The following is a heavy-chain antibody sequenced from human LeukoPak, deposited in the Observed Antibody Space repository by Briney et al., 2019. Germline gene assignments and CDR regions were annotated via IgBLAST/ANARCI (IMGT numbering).Heavy chain of an antibody. D-gene: IGHD3-3*01. Sequence: SVKVSCKASGGTFSSYAISWVRQAPGQGLEWMGRIIPILGIANYAQKFQGRVTITADKSTSTAYMELNSLRAEDTAVYYCARGVRFSDFYYYMDVWGQGTTVTVSS. CDR1: GGTFSSYA. V-gene: IGHV1-69*04. CDR2: IIPILGIA. CDR3: ARGVRFSDFYYYMDV. J-gene: IGHJ6*03.